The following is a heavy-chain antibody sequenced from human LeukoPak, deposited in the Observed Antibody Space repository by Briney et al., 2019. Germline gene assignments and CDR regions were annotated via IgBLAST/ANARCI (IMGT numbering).Heavy chain of an antibody. D-gene: IGHD5-12*01. CDR1: GYSFTSYC. Sequence: GESLKISWKGSGYSFTSYCIGWVRQMPGKGLEWMGIIYPGDSDTRYSTSFEGQVTISADKSISTAYLQWSSLKDSDTAMYYCARPMVATAWGYFDYWGQGTLVTVSS. V-gene: IGHV5-51*01. CDR3: ARPMVATAWGYFDY. CDR2: IYPGDSDT. J-gene: IGHJ4*02.